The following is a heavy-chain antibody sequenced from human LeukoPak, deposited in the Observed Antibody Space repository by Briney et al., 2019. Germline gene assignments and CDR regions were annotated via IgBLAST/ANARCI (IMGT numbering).Heavy chain of an antibody. D-gene: IGHD3-22*01. CDR1: GFSFSNYA. CDR2: MSYDETSK. Sequence: GGSLRLSCAASGFSFSNYAMHWVRKAPGERLEWVAVMSYDETSKSYADSVMGRFTISRDNSKNTLYLQMNSLRAEDTAVYYCARDLGYYDSSAYNAFDIWGQGTMVTVSS. V-gene: IGHV3-30-3*01. CDR3: ARDLGYYDSSAYNAFDI. J-gene: IGHJ3*02.